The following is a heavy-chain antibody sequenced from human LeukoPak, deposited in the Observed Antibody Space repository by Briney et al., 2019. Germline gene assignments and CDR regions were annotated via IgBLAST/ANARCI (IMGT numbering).Heavy chain of an antibody. CDR3: ARVPSGGWIQLWLELDAFDI. J-gene: IGHJ3*02. V-gene: IGHV1-18*04. D-gene: IGHD5-18*01. CDR2: ISAYNGNT. CDR1: GYTFTSYY. Sequence: ASVKVPCKASGYTFTSYYMHWVRQAPGQGLEWMGWISAYNGNTNYAQKLQGRVTMTTDTSTSTAYMELRSLRSDDTAVYYCARVPSGGWIQLWLELDAFDIWGQGTMVTVSS.